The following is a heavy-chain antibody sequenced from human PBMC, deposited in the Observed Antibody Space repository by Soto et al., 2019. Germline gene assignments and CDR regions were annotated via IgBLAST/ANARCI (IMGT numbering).Heavy chain of an antibody. D-gene: IGHD2-8*01. CDR2: IYHSGST. V-gene: IGHV4-31*11. Sequence: SETLSLTCAVSGGSISSGGYSWSWIRQQPGKGLEWIGYIYHSGSTYYNPSLKSRVTISVDTSKNQFSLKLSSVTAADTAVYYCARDLYASWFDPWGQGTLVTVSS. J-gene: IGHJ5*02. CDR3: ARDLYASWFDP. CDR1: GGSISSGGYS.